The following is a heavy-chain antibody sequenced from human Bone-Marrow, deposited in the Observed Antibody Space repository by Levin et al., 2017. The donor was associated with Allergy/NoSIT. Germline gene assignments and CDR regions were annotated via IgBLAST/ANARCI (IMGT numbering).Heavy chain of an antibody. J-gene: IGHJ4*02. V-gene: IGHV2-26*01. CDR1: GFSLSNARMG. Sequence: SGPTLVKPTETLTLTCTVSGFSLSNARMGVSWIRPPPGKALEWLAHIFSNDEKSYSTSLKSRLTISKDTSKSQVVLTMTNMDPVDTATYYCARIRGPNSSGWPLDRDNYYFDYWGQGTLVTVSS. CDR3: ARIRGPNSSGWPLDRDNYYFDY. CDR2: IFSNDEK. D-gene: IGHD6-19*01.